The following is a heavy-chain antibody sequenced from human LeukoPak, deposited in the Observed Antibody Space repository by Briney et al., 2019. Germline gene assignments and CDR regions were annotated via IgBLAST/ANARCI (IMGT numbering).Heavy chain of an antibody. CDR1: GFTFSSYA. J-gene: IGHJ6*02. CDR2: ITNNGTTI. CDR3: ARDQWLAYYYHGMDV. D-gene: IGHD6-19*01. Sequence: KPGGSLRLSCAASGFTFSSYAMNWVCQAPGKGLEWVSYITNNGTTIYYADSVKGRFTISRDNAENSLYLQMDSLRAEDTAIYYCARDQWLAYYYHGMDVWGQGTTVTVSS. V-gene: IGHV3-48*03.